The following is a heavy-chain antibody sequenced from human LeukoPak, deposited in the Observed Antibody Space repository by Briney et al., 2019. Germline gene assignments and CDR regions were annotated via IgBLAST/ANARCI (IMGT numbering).Heavy chain of an antibody. D-gene: IGHD3-22*01. Sequence: SETLSLTCTVSGYSINSGYYWGWIRQPPGKGLEWIGSIYHSGSTYYNPSLKSRVTISVDTSKNQFSLKLSSVTAADTAVYYCALKSGYYYAIDPWGQGTLVTVSS. CDR2: IYHSGST. CDR1: GYSINSGYY. CDR3: ALKSGYYYAIDP. J-gene: IGHJ5*02. V-gene: IGHV4-38-2*02.